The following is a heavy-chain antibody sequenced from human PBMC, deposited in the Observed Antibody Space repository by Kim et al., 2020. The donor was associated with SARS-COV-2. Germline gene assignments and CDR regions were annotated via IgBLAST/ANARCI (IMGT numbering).Heavy chain of an antibody. J-gene: IGHJ6*02. CDR1: GGSFSTYY. V-gene: IGHV4-34*01. CDR2: INYSGTT. CDR3: ARGWTGPGGMDV. Sequence: SETLSLTCAVYGGSFSTYYWSWIRQPPGKGLEWIGEINYSGTTNYNPSLKTRVTISVDTSKNQFSLKLSSVTAADTAVYYCARGWTGPGGMDVWGQGTTVTVAS. D-gene: IGHD2-8*02.